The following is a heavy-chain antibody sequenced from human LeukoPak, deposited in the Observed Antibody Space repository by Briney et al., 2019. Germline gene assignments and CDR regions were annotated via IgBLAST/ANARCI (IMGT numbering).Heavy chain of an antibody. CDR2: INRGSGDT. CDR1: GYIRSIYA. V-gene: IGHV1-3*01. CDR3: ARDRIVGLAPFDP. J-gene: IGHJ5*02. D-gene: IGHD2-15*01. Sequence: ASVKVSCKASGYIRSIYAMHWVRQAPGQSLEWIGWINRGSGDTIYSQKFQDRLTITRDASANIAYMELNSLTSEDTAVYYCARDRIVGLAPFDPWGQGTLVTVSS.